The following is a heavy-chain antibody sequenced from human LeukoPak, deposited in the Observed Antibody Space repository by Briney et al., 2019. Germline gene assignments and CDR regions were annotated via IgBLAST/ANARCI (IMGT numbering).Heavy chain of an antibody. CDR3: ARGEGTVVPAVKGVYMDV. CDR1: GGSISSYY. CDR2: IYTSGST. D-gene: IGHD2-2*01. Sequence: SETLSLTCTVSGGSISSYYWSWIRQPAGKGLEWIGRIYTSGSTNYNPSLKCRVTMSVDTSKNQFSLKLSSVTAADTAVYYCARGEGTVVPAVKGVYMDVWGKGTTVTVSS. J-gene: IGHJ6*03. V-gene: IGHV4-4*07.